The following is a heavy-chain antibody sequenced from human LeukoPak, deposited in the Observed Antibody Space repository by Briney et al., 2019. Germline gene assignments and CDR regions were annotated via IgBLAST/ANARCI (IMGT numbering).Heavy chain of an antibody. CDR3: ARMPGYSGYDLEHYFDY. D-gene: IGHD5-12*01. J-gene: IGHJ4*02. Sequence: SVKVSCKASGGTFSSYAISWVRQAPGQGLEWMGGIIPIFGTANYAQEFQGRVTITTDESTSTAYMELSSLRSEDTAVYYCARMPGYSGYDLEHYFDYWGQGTLVTVSS. CDR1: GGTFSSYA. V-gene: IGHV1-69*05. CDR2: IIPIFGTA.